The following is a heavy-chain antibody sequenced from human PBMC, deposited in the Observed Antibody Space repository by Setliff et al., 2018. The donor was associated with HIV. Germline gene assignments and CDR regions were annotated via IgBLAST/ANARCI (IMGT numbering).Heavy chain of an antibody. CDR2: SYYGGST. Sequence: PSETLSLTCTVSGGSISSYYWSWIRQPPGKGLEWIGYSYYGGSTNYNPSLKSRVTISVDTSKNQFSLKLSSVIAADPAVYYCARVCRDQGYYYGMDVWGQGTTVTVSS. D-gene: IGHD2-15*01. J-gene: IGHJ6*02. CDR1: GGSISSYY. V-gene: IGHV4-59*01. CDR3: ARVCRDQGYYYGMDV.